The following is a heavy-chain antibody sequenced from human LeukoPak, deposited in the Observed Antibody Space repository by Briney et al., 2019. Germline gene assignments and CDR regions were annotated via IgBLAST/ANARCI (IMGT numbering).Heavy chain of an antibody. CDR3: ARVRGGTVVTPLHYFDY. J-gene: IGHJ4*02. V-gene: IGHV4-38-2*02. Sequence: SETLSLTCTVSGYSISSGYYWGWIRQPPGKGLEWIGSIYHSGSTYYNPSLKSRVTISVDTSKNQFSLKLSSVTAADTAVYYCARVRGGTVVTPLHYFDYWGQGTLVTVSS. CDR1: GYSISSGYY. D-gene: IGHD4-23*01. CDR2: IYHSGST.